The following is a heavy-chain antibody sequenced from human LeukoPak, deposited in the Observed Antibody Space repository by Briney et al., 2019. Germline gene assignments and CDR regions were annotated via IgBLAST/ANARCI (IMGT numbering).Heavy chain of an antibody. V-gene: IGHV3-7*01. J-gene: IGHJ5*02. D-gene: IGHD3-22*01. CDR2: IKQDGSEK. Sequence: PGGSLRLSCAASGFTFSSYWMSWVRQAPGKGLDCVANIKQDGSEKYYVDSVKGRFTISRDNAKNSLYLQMNSLRAEDTAVYYCARAYYYDSSGYRSNWFDPWGQGTLVTVSS. CDR3: ARAYYYDSSGYRSNWFDP. CDR1: GFTFSSYW.